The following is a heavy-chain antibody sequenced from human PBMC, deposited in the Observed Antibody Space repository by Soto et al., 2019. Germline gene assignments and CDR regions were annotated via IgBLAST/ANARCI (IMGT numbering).Heavy chain of an antibody. Sequence: QVQLVQSGAEVKKPGASVKVSCKASGYTFTGYYMHWVRQAPGQGLEWMGWINPNSGGTNYAQKFQGRVTRPRDTSISTANRGLSRLRSDDTAVYSWARGIEGVVAAFAIFDPWGQGTLVTVSS. CDR3: ARGIEGVVAAFAIFDP. CDR1: GYTFTGYY. D-gene: IGHD2-15*01. V-gene: IGHV1-2*02. J-gene: IGHJ5*02. CDR2: INPNSGGT.